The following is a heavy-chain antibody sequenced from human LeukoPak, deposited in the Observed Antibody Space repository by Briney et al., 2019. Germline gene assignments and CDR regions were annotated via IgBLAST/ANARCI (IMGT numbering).Heavy chain of an antibody. V-gene: IGHV3-21*01. D-gene: IGHD6-19*01. CDR1: GFTFSSYS. Sequence: PGGSLRLSCAASGFTFSSYSMNWVRQAPGKGLEWVSSISSSSSYIYYADSVKGRFTISRDNAKNSLYLQMNSLRAEDTAVYYCARGYSDPGIAVAGTWGRNGDYWGQGTLVTVSS. J-gene: IGHJ4*02. CDR3: ARGYSDPGIAVAGTWGRNGDY. CDR2: ISSSSSYI.